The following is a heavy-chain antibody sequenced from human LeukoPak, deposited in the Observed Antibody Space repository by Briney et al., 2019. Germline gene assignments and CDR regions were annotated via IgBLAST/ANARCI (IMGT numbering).Heavy chain of an antibody. CDR2: MNPNSGNT. CDR1: GYTFTSYD. Sequence: ASVKVSCKASGYTFTSYDINWVRQATGQGLEWMGWMNPNSGNTGYAQKFQGRVTMTRNTSISTAYMELSSLRSEDTAVYYCARARHSYYYDSSGYEAMKNYYYYYYYMDVWGKGTTVTISS. V-gene: IGHV1-8*01. D-gene: IGHD3-22*01. J-gene: IGHJ6*03. CDR3: ARARHSYYYDSSGYEAMKNYYYYYYYMDV.